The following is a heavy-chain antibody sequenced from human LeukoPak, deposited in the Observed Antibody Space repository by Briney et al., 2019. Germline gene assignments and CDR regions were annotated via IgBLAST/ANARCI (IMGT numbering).Heavy chain of an antibody. CDR2: IRYDGSNK. Sequence: GGSLRLSCAASGFTFSSYGMHWVRQAPGKGLEWVAFIRYDGSNKYYADSVKGRFTISRDNSKNTLYLQMSSLRAEDTAVYYCAKAGAVRFDPWGQGTLVTVSS. CDR1: GFTFSSYG. D-gene: IGHD3-10*01. V-gene: IGHV3-30*02. CDR3: AKAGAVRFDP. J-gene: IGHJ5*02.